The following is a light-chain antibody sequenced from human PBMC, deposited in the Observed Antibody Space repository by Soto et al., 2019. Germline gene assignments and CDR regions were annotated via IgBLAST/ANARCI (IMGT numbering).Light chain of an antibody. CDR2: DDS. J-gene: IGLJ2*01. Sequence: SYDLTQPHSVSVAPGQTASITCGGDNIETKGVHWYQQKPGQAPVLVLYDDSDRPSGIPERFSGSNSGNTATLTISRVEAGDEADFYCQVWISGMDHHVVFGGGTKVTVL. CDR1: NIETKG. CDR3: QVWISGMDHHVV. V-gene: IGLV3-21*02.